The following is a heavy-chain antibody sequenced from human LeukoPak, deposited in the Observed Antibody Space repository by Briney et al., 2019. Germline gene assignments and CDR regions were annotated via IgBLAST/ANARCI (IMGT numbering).Heavy chain of an antibody. CDR1: GYSFTSYW. Sequence: GESLKISCKGSGYSFTSYWIGWVRQMPGKGLEWMGIIYPGDSDTRYSPSLQGQVTISADKSISTAYLQWSSLKASDTAIYYCARKGRDGYNYFDYWGQGTLVTVSS. CDR3: ARKGRDGYNYFDY. J-gene: IGHJ4*02. V-gene: IGHV5-51*01. D-gene: IGHD5-24*01. CDR2: IYPGDSDT.